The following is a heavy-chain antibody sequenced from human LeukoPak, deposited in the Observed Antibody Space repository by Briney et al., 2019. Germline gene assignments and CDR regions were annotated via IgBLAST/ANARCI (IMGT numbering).Heavy chain of an antibody. J-gene: IGHJ4*02. D-gene: IGHD3-3*01. V-gene: IGHV3-23*01. CDR2: ISGSGGST. Sequence: PGGSLRLSCAASGFTFSSYAMSWVRQAPGKGLEWDSAISGSGGSTYYADSVKGRFTISRDNSKNTLYLQMNSLRAEDTAVYYCAKGGYDFWSGYQPDYIDYWGQGTLVTVSS. CDR3: AKGGYDFWSGYQPDYIDY. CDR1: GFTFSSYA.